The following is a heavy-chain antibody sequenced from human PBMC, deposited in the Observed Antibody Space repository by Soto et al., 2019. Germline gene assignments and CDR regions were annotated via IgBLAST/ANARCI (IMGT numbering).Heavy chain of an antibody. J-gene: IGHJ2*01. Sequence: QITLKESGPTLVKPTQTLTLTCTFSGFSLRSSAVGVGWIRQPPGKALEWLALIYWDDDKRYSPSLKSRLTITKNTSKTQVVLTMTNMNPVDTATYFCERRSGSGNDFIWCFDLWGRGTLVTVSS. CDR2: IYWDDDK. D-gene: IGHD5-12*01. CDR3: ERRSGSGNDFIWCFDL. V-gene: IGHV2-5*02. CDR1: GFSLRSSAVG.